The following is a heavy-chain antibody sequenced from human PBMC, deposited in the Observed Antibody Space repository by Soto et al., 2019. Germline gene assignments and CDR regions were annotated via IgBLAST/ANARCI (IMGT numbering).Heavy chain of an antibody. CDR3: GKGWGDG. V-gene: IGHV3-23*01. CDR2: IGGSGGST. J-gene: IGHJ4*02. D-gene: IGHD3-16*01. Sequence: EVQVLESGGGLVQPGGSLRLSCAASGFTFTSHVMSWVRQAPGKGLEWVSSIGGSGGSTYYADSVKGRFTVSRDNSKSTQYLQMNSLRVEDTAVYYCGKGWGDGWGQGTLVTVSS. CDR1: GFTFTSHV.